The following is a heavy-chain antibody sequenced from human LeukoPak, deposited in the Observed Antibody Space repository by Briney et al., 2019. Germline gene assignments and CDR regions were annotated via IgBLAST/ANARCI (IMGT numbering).Heavy chain of an antibody. CDR1: GFTFSSYA. CDR2: ISGSGGST. V-gene: IGHV3-23*01. Sequence: GGSLRLSCAASGFTFSSYAMSWVRQAPGKGLEWVSAISGSGGSTYYADSVKGRFTISRDNSKNTLYLQMNSLRAEDTAVYYCAKARASGSQTPVDYWGQGTLVTVSS. CDR3: AKARASGSQTPVDY. J-gene: IGHJ4*02. D-gene: IGHD1-26*01.